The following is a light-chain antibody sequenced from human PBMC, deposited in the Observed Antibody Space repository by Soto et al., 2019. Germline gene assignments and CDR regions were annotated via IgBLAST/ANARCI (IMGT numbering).Light chain of an antibody. CDR2: DVS. CDR1: SSDVGGYNY. CDR3: SSYTSSSLYV. J-gene: IGLJ1*01. Sequence: QSVLTQPASVSGSPGQSITISCTGTSSDVGGYNYVSWYQQHPGKAPKLMIYDVSNRPSGVSNRFSGSKSGNTASLTISGLQAEDEGDYYCSSYTSSSLYVFGTGTKVTVL. V-gene: IGLV2-14*01.